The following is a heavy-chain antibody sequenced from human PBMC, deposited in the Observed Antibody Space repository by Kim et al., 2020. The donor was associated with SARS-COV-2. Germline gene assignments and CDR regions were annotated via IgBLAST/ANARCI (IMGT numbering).Heavy chain of an antibody. Sequence: GGSLRLSCAASGFTFSSYGMHWVRQAPGKGLEWVAVIWYVGSNKYYADSVKGRFTISRDNSKNTLYLQMNSLRAEDTAVYYCARDAVGSSWTEYYMDVWGKGTTVTVSS. V-gene: IGHV3-33*01. CDR1: GFTFSSYG. J-gene: IGHJ6*03. D-gene: IGHD6-13*01. CDR2: IWYVGSNK. CDR3: ARDAVGSSWTEYYMDV.